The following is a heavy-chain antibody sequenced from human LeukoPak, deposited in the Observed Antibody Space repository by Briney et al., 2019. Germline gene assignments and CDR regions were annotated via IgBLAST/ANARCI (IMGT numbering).Heavy chain of an antibody. CDR1: RFTFSDYW. Sequence: GGSLRLSCAVSRFTFSDYWMRWVRQAPGKELEWVAAINKDGSEKQYVGSVKGRFTISRDNAKNSLYLQMTSLGAEDTAVYYCATYTQYFGAPGGADYWGLGTLVTVSS. J-gene: IGHJ4*02. V-gene: IGHV3-7*01. CDR3: ATYTQYFGAPGGADY. CDR2: INKDGSEK. D-gene: IGHD2-8*02.